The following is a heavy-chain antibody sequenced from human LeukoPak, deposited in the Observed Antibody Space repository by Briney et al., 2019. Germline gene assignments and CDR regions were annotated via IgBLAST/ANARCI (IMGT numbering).Heavy chain of an antibody. CDR3: AKSIVNSGTYIPFDY. Sequence: GGTLRLSCAASGFTYSNYAMNWVRQAPGKGLEWVSVISGSGRSTYYADSVKGRFTISRDKSKNTLYLQMNSLRAEDTAIYYCAKSIVNSGTYIPFDYWGQGTLVTVSS. D-gene: IGHD1-26*01. J-gene: IGHJ4*02. CDR1: GFTYSNYA. CDR2: ISGSGRST. V-gene: IGHV3-23*01.